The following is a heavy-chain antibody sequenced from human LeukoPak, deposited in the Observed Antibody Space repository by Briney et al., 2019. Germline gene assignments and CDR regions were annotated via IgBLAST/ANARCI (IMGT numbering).Heavy chain of an antibody. V-gene: IGHV4-4*09. CDR3: AKHDTVFGAAHFYMDV. D-gene: IGHD3-3*01. CDR2: IYSTGNT. CDR1: GGSINTYY. Sequence: PSETLSLTCAVSGGSINTYYWSRIRQPPGKGLEWVGYIYSTGNTNYNPSLKGRVTISLDTSKNQFSLNLSSVTAADTAVYYCAKHDTVFGAAHFYMDVWGKGTTVTVSS. J-gene: IGHJ6*03.